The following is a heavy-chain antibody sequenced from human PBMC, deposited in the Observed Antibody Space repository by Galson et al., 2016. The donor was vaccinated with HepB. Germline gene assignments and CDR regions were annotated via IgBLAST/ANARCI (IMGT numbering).Heavy chain of an antibody. J-gene: IGHJ6*02. V-gene: IGHV3-33*01. CDR2: IWYDGSNK. CDR3: AREALIAVTLLDV. D-gene: IGHD6-19*01. Sequence: SLRLSCAASGFTFSSYGMHWVRLAPGKGLEWVAVIWYDGSNKYYADSVKGRFTISRDNSKNTLYLQMNSPRAEDTAVYYCAREALIAVTLLDVWGQGTTVTVSS. CDR1: GFTFSSYG.